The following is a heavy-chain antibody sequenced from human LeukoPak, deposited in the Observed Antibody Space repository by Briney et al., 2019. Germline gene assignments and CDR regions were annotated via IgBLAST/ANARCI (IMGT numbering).Heavy chain of an antibody. CDR3: ARVHYGDHHFDY. Sequence: PSETPSLTCTVSGGSISSGGYYWSWIRQHPGKGLEWIGYIYYSGSTYYNPSLKSRVTISLDPSRNQFSLKLSSVTAADTAVYYCARVHYGDHHFDYWGQGTLVTVSS. CDR2: IYYSGST. D-gene: IGHD4-17*01. CDR1: GGSISSGGYY. V-gene: IGHV4-31*03. J-gene: IGHJ4*02.